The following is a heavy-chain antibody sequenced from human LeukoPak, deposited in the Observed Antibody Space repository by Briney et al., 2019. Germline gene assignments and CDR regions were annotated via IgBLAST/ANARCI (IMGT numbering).Heavy chain of an antibody. Sequence: GGSLRLSCAASGFTFSNAWMSWVRQAPGEGLEWVGRIKSKTDGGTTDYAAPVKGRFTISRDDSKNTLYLQMNSLKTEDTAVYYCTTVGYDFWSGYQYYFDYWGQGTLVTVSS. CDR2: IKSKTDGGTT. J-gene: IGHJ4*02. D-gene: IGHD3-3*01. CDR3: TTVGYDFWSGYQYYFDY. CDR1: GFTFSNAW. V-gene: IGHV3-15*01.